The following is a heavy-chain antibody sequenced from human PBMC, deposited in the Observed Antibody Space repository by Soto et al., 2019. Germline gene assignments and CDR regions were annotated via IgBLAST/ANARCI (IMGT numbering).Heavy chain of an antibody. J-gene: IGHJ3*02. CDR3: TTQLYCSGGSCYTGDAFDI. D-gene: IGHD2-15*01. CDR1: GFTFSNAW. V-gene: IGHV3-15*01. Sequence: GGSLRLSCAASGFTFSNAWMSWVRQAPGKGLEWVGRIKSKTDGGATDYAAPVKGRFTISRDDSKNTLYLQMNSLKTEDTAVYYCTTQLYCSGGSCYTGDAFDIWGQGTMVTVSS. CDR2: IKSKTDGGAT.